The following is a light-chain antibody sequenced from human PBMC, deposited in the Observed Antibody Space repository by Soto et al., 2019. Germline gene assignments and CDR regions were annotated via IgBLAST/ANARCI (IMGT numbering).Light chain of an antibody. CDR2: LTS. J-gene: IGKJ1*01. V-gene: IGKV2-28*01. CDR3: MQSLQSPPWT. Sequence: DTVMTQSPLSLPVTPGEPASISCTSSQSLLQTNGYTYLDWYLQKPGQSPQLLIYLTSIRASGVPDRFSGSGSGTEFTLKISKVEAEDVGVYYCMQSLQSPPWTFGPGTKVDSK. CDR1: QSLLQTNGYTY.